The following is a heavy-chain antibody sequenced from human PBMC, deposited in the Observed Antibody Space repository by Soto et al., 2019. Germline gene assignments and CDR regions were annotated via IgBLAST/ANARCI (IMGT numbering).Heavy chain of an antibody. J-gene: IGHJ5*02. V-gene: IGHV1-69*13. D-gene: IGHD2-2*01. Sequence: SVKVSCKASGGTFSSYAISWVRQAPGQGLEWMGGIIPIFGTANYAQKFQGRVTITADESTSTAYMELSSLRSEDTAVYYCARDRVVHCSSKRCHHLDWLDPWGQGTLVTVYS. CDR1: GGTFSSYA. CDR3: ARDRVVHCSSKRCHHLDWLDP. CDR2: IIPIFGTA.